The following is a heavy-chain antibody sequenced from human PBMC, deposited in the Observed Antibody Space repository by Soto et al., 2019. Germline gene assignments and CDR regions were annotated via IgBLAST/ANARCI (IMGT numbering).Heavy chain of an antibody. V-gene: IGHV3-23*01. D-gene: IGHD6-19*01. J-gene: IGHJ4*02. CDR1: GFTFNSND. CDR3: VAGQYFFDY. CDR2: ISSSGAFT. Sequence: GGSLRLSCAVSGFTFNSNDMTWVRQAPGKGLEWVSTISSSGAFTYHADSVRGRLTISRDNSKNTVYLQMNSLRAEDTAVYYCVAGQYFFDYCGQGTLVTVSS.